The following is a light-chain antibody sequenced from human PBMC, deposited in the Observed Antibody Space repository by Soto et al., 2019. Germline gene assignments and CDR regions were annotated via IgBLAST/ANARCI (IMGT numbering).Light chain of an antibody. J-gene: IGKJ4*01. CDR3: QQYNNWPLT. Sequence: IQLAQGPGALSASVGDRVTITCRASQDIAIYLAWYQQKPGEAPKLLIYAASTLYGGVPSRFSGSGSGTEFTLTISSLQSEDFAVYYCQQYNNWPLTFGGGTKVDIK. CDR1: QDIAIY. CDR2: AAS. V-gene: IGKV1-9*01.